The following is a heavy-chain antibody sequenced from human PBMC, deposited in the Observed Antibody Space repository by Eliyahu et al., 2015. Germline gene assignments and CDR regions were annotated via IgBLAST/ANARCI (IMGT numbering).Heavy chain of an antibody. D-gene: IGHD6-19*01. CDR2: ISXSSSPI. V-gene: IGHV3-48*01. Sequence: EVQLVESGGGLVQPGGSLRLSCAATGFTFSAYSMNWVRQAPGKGLEWVPYISXSSSPIYYADSVKGRFTISRDNAKNSLYLQMNSLRAEDTAVYYCAGAVDQWLISNSYFDYWGQGTLVTVSS. CDR3: AGAVDQWLISNSYFDY. CDR1: GFTFSAYS. J-gene: IGHJ4*02.